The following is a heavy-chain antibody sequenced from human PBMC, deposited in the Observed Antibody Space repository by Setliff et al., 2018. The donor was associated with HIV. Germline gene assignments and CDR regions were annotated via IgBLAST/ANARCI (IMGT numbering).Heavy chain of an antibody. J-gene: IGHJ4*02. CDR2: ISGSGEAT. D-gene: IGHD3-9*01. CDR1: GFIFSDYY. V-gene: IGHV3-11*04. Sequence: GGSLRLSCAASGFIFSDYYMNWIRQAPGKGLEWVSYISGSGEATDFADSVKGRFTTSRDNAKNSVFLQMNSLGVEDSAVYYCVRDKFLSGLFGIYDYWGPGTVVTVSS. CDR3: VRDKFLSGLFGIYDY.